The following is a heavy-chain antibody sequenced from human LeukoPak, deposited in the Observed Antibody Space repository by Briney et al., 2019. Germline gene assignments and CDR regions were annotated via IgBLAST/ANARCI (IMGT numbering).Heavy chain of an antibody. D-gene: IGHD3-16*01. V-gene: IGHV3-23*01. CDR2: ISGSGGTT. CDR1: GFTFSNYG. CDR3: AKDLWRLDY. J-gene: IGHJ4*02. Sequence: GGSLRLSCAASGFTFSNYGMRWVRQAPGKGLEWVSAISGSGGTTYYADSVKGRFTISRDNSKNTLYLQMNSLRAEDTAIYYCAKDLWRLDYWGQGTLVTVSS.